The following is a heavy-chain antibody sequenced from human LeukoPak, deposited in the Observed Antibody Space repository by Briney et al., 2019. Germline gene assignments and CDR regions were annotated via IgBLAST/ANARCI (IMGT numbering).Heavy chain of an antibody. CDR3: ARLIVVVVAAFWFDP. V-gene: IGHV4-4*02. Sequence: PSETLSLTCAVSGGSISSSNWWSWVRQPPGKGLEWIGEIYHSGSTNYNPSLKSRVTISVDKSKNQFSLKLSSVTAADTAVYYCARLIVVVVAAFWFDPWGQGTLVTVSS. CDR1: GGSISSSNW. J-gene: IGHJ5*02. CDR2: IYHSGST. D-gene: IGHD2-15*01.